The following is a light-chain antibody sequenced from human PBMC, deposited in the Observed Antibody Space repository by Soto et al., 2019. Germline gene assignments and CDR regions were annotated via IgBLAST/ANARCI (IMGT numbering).Light chain of an antibody. CDR3: QSYDSSLRCWV. CDR1: SSNIGAGYD. CDR2: GNS. Sequence: QSVLTQPPSVSGAPGQRVTISCTGSSSNIGAGYDVHWYQQLPGTAPKLLISGNSNRPSGVPDRFSGSKSGTSASLAITGLQAEDGADYYCQSYDSSLRCWVVGGGTKLTVL. J-gene: IGLJ3*02. V-gene: IGLV1-40*01.